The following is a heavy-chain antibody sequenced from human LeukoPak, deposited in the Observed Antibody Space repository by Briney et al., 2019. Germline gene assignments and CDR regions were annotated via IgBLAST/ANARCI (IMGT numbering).Heavy chain of an antibody. CDR3: ARHTYYYDARSSYPYYYGMDV. Sequence: SETLSLTCTVSGGSISSYYWSWIRQPPGKGLEWTGYIYYSGSTNYNPSLKSRVTISVDTSKNQFSLRLSSVTAADTAVYYCARHTYYYDARSSYPYYYGMDVWGQGTTVTVSS. CDR2: IYYSGST. CDR1: GGSISSYY. D-gene: IGHD3-10*01. J-gene: IGHJ6*02. V-gene: IGHV4-59*08.